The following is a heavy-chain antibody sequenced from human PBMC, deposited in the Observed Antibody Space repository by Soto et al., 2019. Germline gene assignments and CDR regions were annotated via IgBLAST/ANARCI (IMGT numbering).Heavy chain of an antibody. V-gene: IGHV3-23*01. J-gene: IGHJ4*02. CDR1: GLDFSASS. CDR3: AKFSKDYDGSGSLRSGFKF. D-gene: IGHD3-10*01. CDR2: ISGSGDNT. Sequence: PGGSLRLSCATSGLDFSASSLSWVRQAPGEGLEWISAISGSGDNTYYADSVRGRFTISRDNSKNTVYLQMDSLRVDDTAVYYCAKFSKDYDGSGSLRSGFKFWGQGTLVTVSS.